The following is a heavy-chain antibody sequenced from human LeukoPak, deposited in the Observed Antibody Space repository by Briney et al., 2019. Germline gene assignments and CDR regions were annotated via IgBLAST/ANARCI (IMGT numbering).Heavy chain of an antibody. V-gene: IGHV4-39*01. CDR3: ARASGVYASRFDP. D-gene: IGHD6-13*01. Sequence: SETLSLTCTVSGGSISSSSYYWGWIRQPPGKGLEWIGSIYYSGSTYYNPSLKSRVTISVDTSKNQFSLKLSSVTAADTAVYYCARASGVYASRFDPWGQGTLVTVSS. CDR1: GGSISSSSYY. J-gene: IGHJ5*02. CDR2: IYYSGST.